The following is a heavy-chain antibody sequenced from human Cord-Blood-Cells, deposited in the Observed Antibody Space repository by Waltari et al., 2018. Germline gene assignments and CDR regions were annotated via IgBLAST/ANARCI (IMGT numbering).Heavy chain of an antibody. CDR1: GGSVSSGRSY. V-gene: IGHV4-61*01. CDR2: IYCSGST. D-gene: IGHD2-21*01. CDR3: ARVRGWGSWVDY. J-gene: IGHJ4*02. Sequence: QVQLQESGPGLVKPSETLSLTCTVPGGSVSSGRSYWSWIRQPPGQGLEWIGYIYCSGSTNYNPSLKSRVTISVDTSKNQFSLKLSSVTAADTAVYYCARVRGWGSWVDYWGQGTLVTVSS.